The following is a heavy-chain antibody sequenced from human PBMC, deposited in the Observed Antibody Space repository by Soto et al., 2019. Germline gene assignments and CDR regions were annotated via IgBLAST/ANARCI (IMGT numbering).Heavy chain of an antibody. Sequence: SETLSLTCTFSGGSVSSGGYFWRWIRQPPGKGLEWIGYIYYSGNPNYNPTRKSRVIISVDTSKNLFSLKLTSVTAADTAVYYCARIPVDTSMIYWLDPWGQGTLVTVSS. J-gene: IGHJ5*02. CDR1: GGSVSSGGYF. D-gene: IGHD5-18*01. V-gene: IGHV4-61*08. CDR3: ARIPVDTSMIYWLDP. CDR2: IYYSGNP.